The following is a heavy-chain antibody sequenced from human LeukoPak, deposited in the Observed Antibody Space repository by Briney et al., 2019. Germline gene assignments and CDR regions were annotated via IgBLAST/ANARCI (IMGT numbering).Heavy chain of an antibody. V-gene: IGHV3-43*02. Sequence: GGSLRLSCAASGFTFDDYAMHWVRQPPGKGLEWVSLISGDGGGTYYADSVKGRFNTSRDKSKNSLYLQMNSLRAEDTAVYYCAKEYSSVRGYGMDVWGQGTTVTVSS. J-gene: IGHJ6*02. CDR1: GFTFDDYA. CDR2: ISGDGGGT. D-gene: IGHD6-19*01. CDR3: AKEYSSVRGYGMDV.